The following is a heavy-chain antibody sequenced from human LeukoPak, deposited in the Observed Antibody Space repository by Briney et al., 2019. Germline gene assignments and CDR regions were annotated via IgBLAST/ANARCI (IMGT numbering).Heavy chain of an antibody. CDR2: ISSSSSTV. Sequence: GGSLRLSCAASGFTFSSYSMNWVRQAPGKGLEWVSYISSSSSTVYYAGSVKGRFTISRDNAKNSLYLQMNSLRAEDTAVYYCARDPAFDIWGQGTMVTVSS. CDR3: ARDPAFDI. CDR1: GFTFSSYS. J-gene: IGHJ3*02. V-gene: IGHV3-48*01.